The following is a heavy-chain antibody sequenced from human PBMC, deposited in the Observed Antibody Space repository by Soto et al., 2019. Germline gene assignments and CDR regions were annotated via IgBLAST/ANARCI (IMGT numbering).Heavy chain of an antibody. CDR2: ISWNSGSI. D-gene: IGHD4-17*01. CDR3: AKDIGALRGPLDY. V-gene: IGHV3-9*01. Sequence: EVQLVESGGGLVQPGRSLRLSCAASGFTFDDYAMHWVRQAPGKGLEWVSGISWNSGSIGYADSVKGRFTISRDNAKNSLYLQMNSLGAEDTALYYCAKDIGALRGPLDYWGQGTLVTVSS. J-gene: IGHJ4*02. CDR1: GFTFDDYA.